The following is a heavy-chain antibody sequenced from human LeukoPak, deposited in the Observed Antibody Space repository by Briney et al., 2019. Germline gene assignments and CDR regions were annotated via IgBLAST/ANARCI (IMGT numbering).Heavy chain of an antibody. V-gene: IGHV1-2*02. CDR2: INPNSGGT. CDR3: ASANYYDSSGSKGAFDI. CDR1: GYSFTSYY. D-gene: IGHD3-22*01. J-gene: IGHJ3*02. Sequence: ASVKVSCKASGYSFTSYYMHWVRQAPGQGLEWMGWINPNSGGTNYAQKFQGRVTMTRDTSISTAYMELSRLRSDDTAVYYCASANYYDSSGSKGAFDIWGQGTMVTVSS.